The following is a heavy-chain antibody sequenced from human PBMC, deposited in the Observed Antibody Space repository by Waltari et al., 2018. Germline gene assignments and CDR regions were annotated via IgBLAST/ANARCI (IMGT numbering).Heavy chain of an antibody. CDR3: AKSRGFEY. CDR1: GFTFSRYW. V-gene: IGHV3-7*01. J-gene: IGHJ4*02. Sequence: EVHLVESGGGVVQPGGSLRLSCGASGFTFSRYWMSWVRQTPGKGLEWVANINYDGSQKYYVDSVKGRFSISRDNAKNSVYLQMNSLRVEDTAVYYCAKSRGFEYWGQGTLITVSS. D-gene: IGHD2-2*01. CDR2: INYDGSQK.